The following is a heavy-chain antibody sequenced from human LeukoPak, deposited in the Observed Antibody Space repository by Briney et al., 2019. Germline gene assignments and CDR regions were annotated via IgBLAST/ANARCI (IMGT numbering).Heavy chain of an antibody. V-gene: IGHV1-18*01. D-gene: IGHD6-13*01. CDR2: ISAYNGNT. CDR1: GYTFTSYG. Sequence: GASVKVSCKASGYTFTSYGISWVRQAPGQGLEWMGWISAYNGNTNYAQKLQGRVTMTTDTSTSTAYMELRSLRSDDTAVYYCARDQRFLLPKLAPYAAAGDFDYWGQGTLVTVSS. CDR3: ARDQRFLLPKLAPYAAAGDFDY. J-gene: IGHJ4*02.